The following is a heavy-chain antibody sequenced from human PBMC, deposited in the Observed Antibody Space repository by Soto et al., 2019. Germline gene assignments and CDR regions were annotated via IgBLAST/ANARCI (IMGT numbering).Heavy chain of an antibody. V-gene: IGHV4-34*01. D-gene: IGHD3-22*01. J-gene: IGHJ4*02. CDR1: GGSFSGYY. CDR3: ARGLPPYYYDSSGYSDY. CDR2: INHSGST. Sequence: SETLSLTCAVYGGSFSGYYWSWIRQPPGKGLEWIGEINHSGSTNYNPSLKSRVTISVDTSKNQFSLKLSSVTAADTAVYYCARGLPPYYYDSSGYSDYWGQGTLVTVSS.